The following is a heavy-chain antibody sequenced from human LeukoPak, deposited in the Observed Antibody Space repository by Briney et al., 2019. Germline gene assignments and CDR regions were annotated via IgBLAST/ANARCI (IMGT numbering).Heavy chain of an antibody. Sequence: GGSLRLSCAASGFTFNSYAMSWVRQAPGKGLEWVSGISGSGGSIYYADSVKGRFTISRDNSKNTLYLQMNSLRAEDTAVYYCAKRVGYYYMDVWGKGTTVTVSS. CDR1: GFTFNSYA. CDR3: AKRVGYYYMDV. CDR2: ISGSGGSI. V-gene: IGHV3-23*01. J-gene: IGHJ6*03.